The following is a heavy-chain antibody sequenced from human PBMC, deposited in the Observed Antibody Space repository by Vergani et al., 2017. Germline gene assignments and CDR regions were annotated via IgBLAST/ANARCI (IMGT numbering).Heavy chain of an antibody. CDR2: ISGSGGST. V-gene: IGHV3-23*04. CDR3: AKGKATVYDSAFDY. D-gene: IGHD3-3*01. Sequence: VQLVQSGAEVKKPGSSVKVSCKASGGTFSSYAMSWVRQAPGKGLEWVSSISGSGGSTYYADSVKGRFTISRDNSKNTLYLQMNSLRAEDTAVYYCAKGKATVYDSAFDYWGQGTLVTVSS. CDR1: GGTFSSYA. J-gene: IGHJ4*02.